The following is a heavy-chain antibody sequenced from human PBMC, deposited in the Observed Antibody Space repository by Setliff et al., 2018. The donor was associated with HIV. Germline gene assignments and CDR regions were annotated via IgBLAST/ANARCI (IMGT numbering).Heavy chain of an antibody. J-gene: IGHJ6*02. D-gene: IGHD6-19*01. CDR3: ARAGGQWLSEYYYYYGMDV. V-gene: IGHV4-59*12. CDR1: GASISSNT. CDR2: IYNSVTT. Sequence: SETLSLTCIVSGASISSNTWSWIRQAPGKGLQWIGFIYNSVTTNYNPSLKSRVTISVDTSKNQFSLKLTSVTAADTAVYYCARAGGQWLSEYYYYYGMDVWGQGTTVTVSS.